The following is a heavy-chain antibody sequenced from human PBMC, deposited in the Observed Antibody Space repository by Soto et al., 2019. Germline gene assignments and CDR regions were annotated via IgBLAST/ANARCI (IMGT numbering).Heavy chain of an antibody. CDR3: ARGAMGNYYNDY. Sequence: EVQLVESGGGLVQSGGSLRLSCAASGFTFSSYWMHWVRQAPGKGLVWVSRIKGDGISTNYADSVKGRFTISRDNAKDTVFLPMNGLSADDTAMYYCARGAMGNYYNDYWGQGTLVTVSS. D-gene: IGHD3-10*01. CDR2: IKGDGIST. V-gene: IGHV3-74*01. J-gene: IGHJ4*02. CDR1: GFTFSSYW.